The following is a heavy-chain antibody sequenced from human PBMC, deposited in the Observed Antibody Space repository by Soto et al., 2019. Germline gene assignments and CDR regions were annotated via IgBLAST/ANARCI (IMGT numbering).Heavy chain of an antibody. D-gene: IGHD7-27*01. V-gene: IGHV3-73*01. CDR1: GFTFSGSA. CDR2: IRSKANSYAT. CDR3: TRHVPLLGTDWYFDL. J-gene: IGHJ2*01. Sequence: EVQLVESGGGLVQPGGSLKLSCAASGFTFSGSAMHWVRQASGKGLEWVGRIRSKANSYATAYAASVKGRFTISRDDSKNTAYLQMNSLKTEDTAVYYCTRHVPLLGTDWYFDLWGRGTLVTVSS.